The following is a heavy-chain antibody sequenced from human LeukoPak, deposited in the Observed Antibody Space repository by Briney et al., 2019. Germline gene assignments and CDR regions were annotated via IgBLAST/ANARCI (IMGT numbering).Heavy chain of an antibody. CDR1: GYTFTSYG. Sequence: ASVKVSCKASGYTFTSYGISWVRQAPGQGLEWMGRIIPILGIANYAQKFQGRVTITADKSTSTAYMELSSLRSEDTAVYYCATSPIVVVPAAGNWFDPWGQGTLVTVSS. D-gene: IGHD2-2*01. CDR2: IIPILGIA. V-gene: IGHV1-69*04. CDR3: ATSPIVVVPAAGNWFDP. J-gene: IGHJ5*02.